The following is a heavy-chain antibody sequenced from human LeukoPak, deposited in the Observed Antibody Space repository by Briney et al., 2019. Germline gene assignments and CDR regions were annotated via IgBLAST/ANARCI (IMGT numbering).Heavy chain of an antibody. CDR3: ARDALSRVGATYD. J-gene: IGHJ1*01. D-gene: IGHD1-26*01. V-gene: IGHV1-18*01. CDR1: GYTFISYG. Sequence: ASVKVSCKTSGYTFISYGISWVRQAPGQGLEWMGWISGYNGDTNYAQNLQGRVTVTADTSKSTVYMELRSLRSDDTAVYYCARDALSRVGATYDWGQGTLVTVSS. CDR2: ISGYNGDT.